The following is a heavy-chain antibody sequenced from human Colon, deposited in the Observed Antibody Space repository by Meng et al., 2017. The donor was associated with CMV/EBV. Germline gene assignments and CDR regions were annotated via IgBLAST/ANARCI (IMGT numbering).Heavy chain of an antibody. CDR3: ARAENFDGDGWFDP. CDR2: IYHSGST. V-gene: IGHV4-39*07. D-gene: IGHD3-9*01. CDR1: GGSISSSSYY. J-gene: IGHJ5*02. Sequence: SETLSLTCTVSGGSISSSSYYWGWIRQPPGKGLEWIGSIYHSGSTYYNPSLKSRVTISVDTSKNQFSLKLSSVTAADTAVYYCARAENFDGDGWFDPWGQGTLVTVSS.